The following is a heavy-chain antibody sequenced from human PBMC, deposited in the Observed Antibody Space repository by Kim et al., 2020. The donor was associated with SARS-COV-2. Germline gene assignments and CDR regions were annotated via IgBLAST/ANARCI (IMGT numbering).Heavy chain of an antibody. J-gene: IGHJ5*02. CDR2: MNHSGNT. D-gene: IGHD3-22*01. Sequence: SETLSLTFTVSGGSIGSNYWSWIRQPPGKGLEWIGDMNHSGNTDYNPSLKSRVTLSIDTSKNQFSLRLTSVTPADTAMYYCARGASVIVAWGQGTLVTVSS. CDR3: ARGASVIVA. CDR1: GGSIGSNY. V-gene: IGHV4-59*01.